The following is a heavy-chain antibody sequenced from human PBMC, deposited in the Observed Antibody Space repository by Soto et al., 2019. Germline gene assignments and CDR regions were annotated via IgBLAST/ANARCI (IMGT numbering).Heavy chain of an antibody. CDR3: ARDAKWDPRGVEAQQDEYSDY. CDR2: VDTGNGNT. V-gene: IGHV1-3*04. Sequence: ASVKVSCKASGYTFTSYAIHWVSQAPGQSLEWMGWVDTGNGNTKYSQKFQGRVTITRDTYANTADMELSSLRSEDTAVYYCARDAKWDPRGVEAQQDEYSDYWGQGTLLTVS. J-gene: IGHJ4*02. D-gene: IGHD1-26*01. CDR1: GYTFTSYA.